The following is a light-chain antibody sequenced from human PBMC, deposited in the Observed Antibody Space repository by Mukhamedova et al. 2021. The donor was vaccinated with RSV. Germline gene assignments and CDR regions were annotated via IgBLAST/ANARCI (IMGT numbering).Light chain of an antibody. CDR3: QQSNSYPYT. Sequence: SIGKFLNWYQQKPGQAPKLLMSTASSLHSGVPSRFSGSGSGTEFTLTIRNLQREDFATYYCQQSNSYPYTFGQGTQLEI. CDR2: TAS. CDR1: SIGKF. V-gene: IGKV1-39*01. J-gene: IGKJ2*01.